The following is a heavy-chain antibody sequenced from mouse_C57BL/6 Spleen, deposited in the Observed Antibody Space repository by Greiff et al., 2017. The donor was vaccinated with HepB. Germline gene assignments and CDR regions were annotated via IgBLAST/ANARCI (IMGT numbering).Heavy chain of an antibody. CDR1: GYTFTDYY. V-gene: IGHV1-26*01. J-gene: IGHJ1*03. CDR2: INPNNGGT. CDR3: ASGSTTVVATRYFDV. D-gene: IGHD1-1*01. Sequence: EVQLQQSGPELVKPGASVKISCKASGYTFTDYYMNWVKQSHGKSLEWIGDINPNNGGTSYNQKFKGKATLTVDKSSSTAYMELRSLTSEDSAVYYCASGSTTVVATRYFDVWGTGTTVTVSS.